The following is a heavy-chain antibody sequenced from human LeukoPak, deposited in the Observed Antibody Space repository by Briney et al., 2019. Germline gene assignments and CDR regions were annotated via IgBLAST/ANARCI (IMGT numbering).Heavy chain of an antibody. CDR2: IWYDGGDK. Sequence: GRSLRLSCAASGFRFTDFAMRWVRQAPGKGLEWVAVIWYDGGDKYYADSVKGRFTISRDNSKNTLYLQIDSLGDEDMAVYYCARSRGAGESPVGYYYYYGVDVWGQGTTVTVSS. D-gene: IGHD1-14*01. CDR3: ARSRGAGESPVGYYYYYGVDV. CDR1: GFRFTDFA. V-gene: IGHV3-33*01. J-gene: IGHJ6*02.